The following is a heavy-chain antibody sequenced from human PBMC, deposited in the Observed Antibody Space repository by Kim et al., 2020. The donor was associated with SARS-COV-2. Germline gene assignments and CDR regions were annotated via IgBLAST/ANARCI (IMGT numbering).Heavy chain of an antibody. Sequence: SETLSLTCTVSGGSISSYYWSWIRQPPGKGLEWIGYIYYSGRTNYNPSLKSRVTISVDTSKNQFSLKLSSVTAADTAVYYCARQIAVAGTFDYYFDYWGQGTLVTVSS. J-gene: IGHJ4*02. CDR2: IYYSGRT. D-gene: IGHD6-19*01. CDR1: GGSISSYY. V-gene: IGHV4-59*08. CDR3: ARQIAVAGTFDYYFDY.